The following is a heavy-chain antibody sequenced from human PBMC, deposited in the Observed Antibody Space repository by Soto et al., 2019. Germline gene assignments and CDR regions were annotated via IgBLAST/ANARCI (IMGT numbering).Heavy chain of an antibody. CDR1: GFTFSSYG. V-gene: IGHV3-33*01. CDR3: ARELPQHPVYSDNYYYYGMDV. D-gene: IGHD1-26*01. CDR2: IWYDGSNK. Sequence: GGSLRLSCAASGFTFSSYGMHWVRQAPGKGLEWVAVIWYDGSNKYYADSVKGRFTISRDNSKNTLYLQMNSLRAEDTAVYYCARELPQHPVYSDNYYYYGMDVWGQGTTVTVSS. J-gene: IGHJ6*02.